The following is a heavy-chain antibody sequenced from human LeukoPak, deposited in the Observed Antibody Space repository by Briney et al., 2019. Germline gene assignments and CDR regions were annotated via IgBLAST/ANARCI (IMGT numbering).Heavy chain of an antibody. CDR1: DGSISSSSYY. D-gene: IGHD3-10*01. CDR2: IYYSGST. Sequence: SETLSLTCTVSDGSISSSSYYWGWIRQPPGKGLEWIGSIYYSGSTYYNPSLKSRVTISVDTSKNQFSLKLSSVTAADTAVYYCARGLRVLLWFGELLSWGQGTLVTVSS. V-gene: IGHV4-39*07. J-gene: IGHJ4*02. CDR3: ARGLRVLLWFGELLS.